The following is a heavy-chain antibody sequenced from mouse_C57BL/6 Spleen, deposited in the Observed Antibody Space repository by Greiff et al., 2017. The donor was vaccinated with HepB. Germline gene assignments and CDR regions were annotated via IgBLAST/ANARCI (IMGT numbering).Heavy chain of an antibody. CDR2: IDPYNGGT. CDR1: GYTFTDYY. J-gene: IGHJ1*03. CDR3: AREGLGEVWYFDV. D-gene: IGHD3-3*01. V-gene: IGHV1-19*01. Sequence: EVQLQQSGPVLVKPGASVKMSCKASGYTFTDYYMNWVKQSHGKSLEWIGVIDPYNGGTSYNQKFKGKATLTVDKSSSTAYMELNSLTSEDSAVYYCAREGLGEVWYFDVWGTGTTVTVSS.